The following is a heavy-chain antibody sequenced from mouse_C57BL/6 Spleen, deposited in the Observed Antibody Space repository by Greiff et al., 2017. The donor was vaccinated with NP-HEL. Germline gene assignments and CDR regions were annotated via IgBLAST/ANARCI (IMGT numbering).Heavy chain of an antibody. CDR1: GFTFSSYG. J-gene: IGHJ4*01. D-gene: IGHD1-1*01. V-gene: IGHV5-6*02. Sequence: EVMLVESGGDLVKPGGSLKLSCAASGFTFSSYGMSWVRQTPDKRLEWVATISSGGSYTYYPDSVKGRFPISRDNAKNTLYLQMSSLKSEDTAMYYCARRSVGAWYYAMDDWGKGTSVTVSS. CDR2: ISSGGSYT. CDR3: ARRSVGAWYYAMDD.